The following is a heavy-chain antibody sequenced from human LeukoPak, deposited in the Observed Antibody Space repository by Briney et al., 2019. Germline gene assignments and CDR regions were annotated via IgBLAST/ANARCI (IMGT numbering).Heavy chain of an antibody. Sequence: GGSLRLSCTASGFTFGDYAMSWVRQAPGKGLEWVGFIRSKAYGGTTEYAASVKGGFTISRDDSKSIAYLQMNSLKTEDTAVYYCAKATVTHLIDYWGQGTLVTVSS. CDR2: IRSKAYGGTT. D-gene: IGHD4-17*01. V-gene: IGHV3-49*04. CDR3: AKATVTHLIDY. J-gene: IGHJ4*02. CDR1: GFTFGDYA.